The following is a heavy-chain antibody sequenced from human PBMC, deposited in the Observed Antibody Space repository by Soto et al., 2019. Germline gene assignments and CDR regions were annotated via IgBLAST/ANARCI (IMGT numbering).Heavy chain of an antibody. D-gene: IGHD2-2*01. CDR1: GFTFSSYW. Sequence: GGSLRLSCAASGFTFSSYWMSWVRQAPGKGLEWVANIKQDGSEKYYVDSVKGRFTISRDNAKNSLYLQMNSLRAEDTAVYYCARRYCSSTSCYGGYYYMDVWGKGTTVTVSS. CDR3: ARRYCSSTSCYGGYYYMDV. J-gene: IGHJ6*03. CDR2: IKQDGSEK. V-gene: IGHV3-7*01.